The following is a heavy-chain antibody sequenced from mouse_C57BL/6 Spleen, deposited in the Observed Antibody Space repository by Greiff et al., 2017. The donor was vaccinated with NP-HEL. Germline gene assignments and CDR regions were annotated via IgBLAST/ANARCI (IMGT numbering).Heavy chain of an antibody. CDR3: ARDEGRGWFAY. D-gene: IGHD3-3*01. CDR1: GYSITSGYY. J-gene: IGHJ3*01. Sequence: EVQLVESGPGLVKPSQSLSLTCSVTGYSITSGYYWNWIRQFPGNKLEWMGYISYDGSNNYNPSLKNRISITRDTSKNQFFLKLNSVTTEDTATYYCARDEGRGWFAYWGQGTLVTVSA. V-gene: IGHV3-6*01. CDR2: ISYDGSN.